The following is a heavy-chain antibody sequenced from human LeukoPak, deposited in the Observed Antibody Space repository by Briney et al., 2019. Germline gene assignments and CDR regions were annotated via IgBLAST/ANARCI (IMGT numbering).Heavy chain of an antibody. V-gene: IGHV1-69*04. J-gene: IGHJ3*02. CDR2: IIPILGIA. CDR1: GGTFSSYA. Sequence: GASVKVSCKASGGTFSSYAISWVRQAPGRGLEWMGRIIPILGIANYAQEFQGRVTITADKSTSTAYMELSSLRSEDTAVYYCARLDCSGGSCYIPLDAFDIWGQGTMVTVSS. CDR3: ARLDCSGGSCYIPLDAFDI. D-gene: IGHD2-15*01.